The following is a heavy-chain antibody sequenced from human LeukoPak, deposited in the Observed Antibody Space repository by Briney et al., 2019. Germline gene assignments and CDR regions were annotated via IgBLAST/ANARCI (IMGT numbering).Heavy chain of an antibody. CDR3: ARGGWDFWSGYQGSYMDV. V-gene: IGHV3-21*01. CDR1: GFTFSSYS. Sequence: GSLRLSCAASGFTFSSYSMNWVRQAPGKGLEWVSSISSSSSYIYYADSVKGRFTISRDNAKSSLYLQMNSLRAEDTAVYYCARGGWDFWSGYQGSYMDVWGKGTTVTASS. D-gene: IGHD3-3*01. J-gene: IGHJ6*03. CDR2: ISSSSSYI.